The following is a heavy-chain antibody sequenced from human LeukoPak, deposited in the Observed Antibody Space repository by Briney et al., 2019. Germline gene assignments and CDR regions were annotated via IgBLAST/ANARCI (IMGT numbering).Heavy chain of an antibody. J-gene: IGHJ4*02. CDR3: ARAVLAAAATIPHFDY. Sequence: SETLSLTCTVSGGSISSSSYYWGWIRQPPGKGLEWIGSIYYSGSTYYNPSLKSRVTISVDTSKNQFSLKLSSVTAADTAVYYCARAVLAAAATIPHFDYWGQGTLVTVSS. CDR1: GGSISSSSYY. CDR2: IYYSGST. V-gene: IGHV4-39*01. D-gene: IGHD6-13*01.